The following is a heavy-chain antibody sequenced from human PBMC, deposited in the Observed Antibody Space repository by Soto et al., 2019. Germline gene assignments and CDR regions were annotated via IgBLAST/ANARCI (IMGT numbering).Heavy chain of an antibody. Sequence: GASLKVSCKASGYTFTGYYMHWVRQAPGQGLEWMGWINPNSGGTNYAQKFQGRVTMTRDTSISTAYMELSRLRSDDTAVYYCARVPRYCSGGSCYSERWGQGTLVTVSS. CDR2: INPNSGGT. V-gene: IGHV1-2*02. CDR1: GYTFTGYY. D-gene: IGHD2-15*01. CDR3: ARVPRYCSGGSCYSER. J-gene: IGHJ4*02.